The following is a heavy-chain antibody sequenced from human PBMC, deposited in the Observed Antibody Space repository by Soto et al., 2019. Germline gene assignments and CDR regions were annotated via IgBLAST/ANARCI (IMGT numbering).Heavy chain of an antibody. V-gene: IGHV4-34*01. Sequence: SETLFLTCAVYGGSFSGYHWSWIRQPPGKGLEWIGEVNHSGSTNYNPSLKSRVTMSVDTSKNQFSLKLSSVTAADTAVYYCARVAPYCSGGSCYYRYYYYMDVWGKGTTVTVSS. CDR3: ARVAPYCSGGSCYYRYYYYMDV. J-gene: IGHJ6*03. CDR1: GGSFSGYH. D-gene: IGHD2-15*01. CDR2: VNHSGST.